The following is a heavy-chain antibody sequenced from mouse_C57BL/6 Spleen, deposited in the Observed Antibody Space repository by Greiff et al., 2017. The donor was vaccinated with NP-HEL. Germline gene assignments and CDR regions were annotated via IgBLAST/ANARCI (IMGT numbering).Heavy chain of an antibody. Sequence: VQGVESGAELVKPGASVKLSCKASGYTFTEYTIHWVKQRSGQGLEWIGWFYPGSGSIKYNEKFKDKATLTADKSSSTVYMELSRLTSEDSAVYFCARHEGKSAWFAYWGQGTLVTVSA. V-gene: IGHV1-62-2*01. CDR1: GYTFTEYT. CDR2: FYPGSGSI. CDR3: ARHEGKSAWFAY. J-gene: IGHJ3*01. D-gene: IGHD1-3*01.